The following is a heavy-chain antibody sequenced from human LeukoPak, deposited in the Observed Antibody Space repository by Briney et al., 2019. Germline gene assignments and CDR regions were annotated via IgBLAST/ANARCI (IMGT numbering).Heavy chain of an antibody. D-gene: IGHD2-2*01. J-gene: IGHJ5*02. CDR3: ARGRRCSSTSCYLGFGRWFDP. Sequence: KPSETLSLTCAVYGGSFSGYYLSWIRQPPGKGLEWIGGINHSGSTNYNPSLKSRVTISVDTSKNQFSLKLSSVTAADTAVYYCARGRRCSSTSCYLGFGRWFDPWGQGTLVTVSS. V-gene: IGHV4-34*01. CDR1: GGSFSGYY. CDR2: INHSGST.